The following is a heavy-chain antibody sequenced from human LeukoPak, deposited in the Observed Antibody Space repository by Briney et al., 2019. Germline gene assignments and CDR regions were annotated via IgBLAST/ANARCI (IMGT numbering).Heavy chain of an antibody. V-gene: IGHV3-21*01. D-gene: IGHD2-15*01. J-gene: IGHJ6*03. Sequence: PGGSLRLSCAASGFTFSSYSMNWVRQAPGKGLEWVSSISSSSSYIYYADSVKGRFTISRDNAKNSLYLQMNSLRAEDTAVYYCARGLVVAATPGYMDVWGKGTTVTVSS. CDR2: ISSSSSYI. CDR1: GFTFSSYS. CDR3: ARGLVVAATPGYMDV.